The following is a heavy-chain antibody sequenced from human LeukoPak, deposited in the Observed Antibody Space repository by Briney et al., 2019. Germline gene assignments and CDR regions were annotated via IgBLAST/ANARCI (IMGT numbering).Heavy chain of an antibody. CDR2: ISSSSSYI. CDR1: GFTFSSYS. J-gene: IGHJ4*02. CDR3: ARDLLNTAMVPDY. D-gene: IGHD5-18*01. Sequence: PGGSLRLSCAASGFTFSSYSMNWVRQAPGKGLEWVSSISSSSSYIYYADSVKGRLTISRDNAKNSLYLQMNSLRAEDTAVYYCARDLLNTAMVPDYWGQGTLVTVSS. V-gene: IGHV3-21*01.